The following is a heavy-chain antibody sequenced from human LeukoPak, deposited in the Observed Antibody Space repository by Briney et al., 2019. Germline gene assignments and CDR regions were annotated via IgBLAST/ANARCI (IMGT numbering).Heavy chain of an antibody. Sequence: PGGSLRLSCAASGFTFSSYGMHWVRQAPGKGLEWVAFIRYDGSNKYYADSVKGRFTISRDNSKNTLYLQMNSLRAEDTAVYYCAKDRGYSWDFQHWGQGTLVTVSS. D-gene: IGHD5-18*01. CDR3: AKDRGYSWDFQH. V-gene: IGHV3-30*02. CDR2: IRYDGSNK. CDR1: GFTFSSYG. J-gene: IGHJ1*01.